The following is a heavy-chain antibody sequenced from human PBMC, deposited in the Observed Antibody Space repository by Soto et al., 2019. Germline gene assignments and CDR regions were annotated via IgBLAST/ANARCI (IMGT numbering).Heavy chain of an antibody. CDR1: GFSFSNYW. D-gene: IGHD2-2*01. J-gene: IGHJ6*02. CDR2: ITTDGSIT. Sequence: EVQLVESGGGVVQPGESLRLSCAASGFSFSNYWMHWVRQAPGQGPVWVSRITTDGSITTYADSVKGRFTISRDNARNTLYLQVNSLRVEDTAVYYCAREAGVCIGTSCVLYGMDVWGQGTTVTVSS. V-gene: IGHV3-74*01. CDR3: AREAGVCIGTSCVLYGMDV.